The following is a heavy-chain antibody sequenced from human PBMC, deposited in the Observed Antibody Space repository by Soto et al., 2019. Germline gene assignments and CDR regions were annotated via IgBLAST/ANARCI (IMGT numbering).Heavy chain of an antibody. CDR2: INSHNGVT. Sequence: QVQLVQSGPEVKKPGALVKVSCQASGDISPRYGISWVRQAPGQGLEWLGWINSHNGVTIYAQSLQGRVTLTTDSSTSTAYMEVRSLRFDDTAVYYCSGEHGNYGTFEQWGQGTMVTVSS. J-gene: IGHJ4*02. D-gene: IGHD4-17*01. CDR3: SGEHGNYGTFEQ. V-gene: IGHV1-18*01. CDR1: GDISPRYG.